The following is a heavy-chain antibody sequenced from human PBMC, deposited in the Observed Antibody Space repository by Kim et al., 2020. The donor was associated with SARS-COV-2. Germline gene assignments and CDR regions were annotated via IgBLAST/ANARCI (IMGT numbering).Heavy chain of an antibody. CDR3: ARDWAGGAVAGWLDV. J-gene: IGHJ6*02. Sequence: PSLKSRVTMSVDTSKNQFSLKLSSVTAADTAVYYCARDWAGGAVAGWLDVWGQGTTVTVSS. V-gene: IGHV4-4*07. D-gene: IGHD6-19*01.